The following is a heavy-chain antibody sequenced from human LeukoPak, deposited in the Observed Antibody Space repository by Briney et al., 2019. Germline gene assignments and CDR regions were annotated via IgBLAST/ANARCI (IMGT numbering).Heavy chain of an antibody. V-gene: IGHV4-28*05. CDR1: GDSINSNYW. CDR2: IYYSGRI. D-gene: IGHD3-22*01. Sequence: PSETLSLTCAVSGDSINSNYWWGWIRQPPGKGLEWIGYIYYSGRIYQNPSLQSRLSMSVDMSKNEFSLSLTSVTAVDTAMYFCVRSDSGGWYYPSWGQGTLVTVSS. CDR3: VRSDSGGWYYPS. J-gene: IGHJ5*02.